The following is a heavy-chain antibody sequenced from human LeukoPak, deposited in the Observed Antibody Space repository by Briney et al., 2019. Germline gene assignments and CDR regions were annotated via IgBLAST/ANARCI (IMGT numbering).Heavy chain of an antibody. CDR1: GFTLSSYA. J-gene: IGHJ6*03. CDR3: ARGLRFGGGLLFYYYMDV. CDR2: ISYDGTNK. D-gene: IGHD3-3*01. V-gene: IGHV3-30*10. Sequence: GSSLRLSCAASGFTLSSYAMHCVRQAPGKGLEWVAVISYDGTNKYYTHSVMGRFPISRDNSKSTLYLVLNSLRAEDTAVYYCARGLRFGGGLLFYYYMDVWGKGTTVSVSS.